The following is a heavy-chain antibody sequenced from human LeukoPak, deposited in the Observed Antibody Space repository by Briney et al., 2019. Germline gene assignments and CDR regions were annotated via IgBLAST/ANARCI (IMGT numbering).Heavy chain of an antibody. J-gene: IGHJ4*02. V-gene: IGHV3-30*04. Sequence: GGSLRLSCAASGFTFSSYAMHWVRQAPGKGLEWVAVISYDGSNKYYADSVKGRFTISRDNSKNTLYLQMNSLRAEDTAMYYCARGRGRSNPSPNFDYWGQGTLVTVSS. D-gene: IGHD2/OR15-2a*01. CDR3: ARGRGRSNPSPNFDY. CDR2: ISYDGSNK. CDR1: GFTFSSYA.